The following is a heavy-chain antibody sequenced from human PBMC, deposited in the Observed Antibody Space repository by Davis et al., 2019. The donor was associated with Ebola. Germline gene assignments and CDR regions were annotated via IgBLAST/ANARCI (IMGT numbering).Heavy chain of an antibody. CDR2: IYTSGNT. D-gene: IGHD1-26*01. J-gene: IGHJ6*02. CDR3: ARLGIYYYYYGMDV. V-gene: IGHV4-4*07. CDR1: GGSISSYY. Sequence: SETLSLTCTVSGGSISSYYWSWIRQPAGKGLEWIGRIYTSGNTIYNPSLKSRVTMSVDTSKNQFSLKLSSVTAADTAVYYCARLGIYYYYYGMDVWGQGTTVTVSS.